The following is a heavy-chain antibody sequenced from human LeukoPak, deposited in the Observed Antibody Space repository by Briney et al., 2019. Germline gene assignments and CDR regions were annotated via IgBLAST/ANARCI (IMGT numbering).Heavy chain of an antibody. CDR3: ARARAITGTTSFDY. Sequence: LSLTCTVSGGSIRNYYWDWIRQPPGEGLEWVSYISGGSGYTNYADSVTGRFTISRDNARNSLYLQMNSLRAEDTAVYYCARARAITGTTSFDYWGQGTLVTVSS. V-gene: IGHV3-11*06. D-gene: IGHD1-7*01. CDR1: GGSIRNYY. J-gene: IGHJ4*02. CDR2: ISGGSGYT.